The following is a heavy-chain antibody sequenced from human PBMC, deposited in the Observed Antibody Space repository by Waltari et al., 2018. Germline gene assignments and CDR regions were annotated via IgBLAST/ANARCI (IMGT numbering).Heavy chain of an antibody. Sequence: QVQLVQSGAEVKKPGASVKVSCKASGYTFTSYAMHWVRQAPGQRLEWMGWINAGNGNTKYSQKFQGRVTITRDTSASTAYMELSSLRSEDTAVYYCARSGELRPLYYYYGMDVWGQGTTVTVSS. D-gene: IGHD1-26*01. CDR2: INAGNGNT. CDR3: ARSGELRPLYYYYGMDV. CDR1: GYTFTSYA. V-gene: IGHV1-3*01. J-gene: IGHJ6*02.